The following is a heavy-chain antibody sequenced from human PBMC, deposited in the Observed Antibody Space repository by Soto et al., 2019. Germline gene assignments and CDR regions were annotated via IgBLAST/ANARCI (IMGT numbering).Heavy chain of an antibody. J-gene: IGHJ6*02. D-gene: IGHD1-26*01. V-gene: IGHV4-4*07. CDR2: VYTTGST. Sequence: PSETLSLTCNVSGGSIRSYYWSWVRQPAGKALEWIGRVYTTGSTNYNPSLRSRVSISVDTSKNQFSLTVTSVTAAAAAAYYCAREGASGFGMDVWGQGTTVTVSS. CDR3: AREGASGFGMDV. CDR1: GGSIRSYY.